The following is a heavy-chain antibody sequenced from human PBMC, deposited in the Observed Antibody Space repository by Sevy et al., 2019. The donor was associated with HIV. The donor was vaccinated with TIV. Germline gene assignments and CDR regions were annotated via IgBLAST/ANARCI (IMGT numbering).Heavy chain of an antibody. CDR3: ARSGGSYDYGMDV. CDR2: IYASGSPI. V-gene: IGHV3-48*03. D-gene: IGHD1-26*01. J-gene: IGHJ6*02. CDR1: GFTFRSYE. Sequence: GGSLRLSCEGSGFTFRSYEMNWVRQAPGKGLEWISYIYASGSPIYYSDSVRGRFTISRDDAKNSLYLQMNSLRAEDTAVYYCARSGGSYDYGMDVWGQGTTVTVSS.